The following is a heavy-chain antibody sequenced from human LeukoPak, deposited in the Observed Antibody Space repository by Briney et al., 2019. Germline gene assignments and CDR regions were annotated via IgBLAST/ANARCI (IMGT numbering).Heavy chain of an antibody. D-gene: IGHD6-19*01. CDR2: IYNGVNT. J-gene: IGHJ4*02. Sequence: SETLSLTCTVSGASVSSASYWTWIRQPPGKGVEWIAHIYNGVNTNYNPSLKSRVTISVDTSKNQFSLRLNSVTAADTAVYYCAKARYSSGWYYFDYWGQGTLVTVSS. V-gene: IGHV4-61*01. CDR1: GASVSSASY. CDR3: AKARYSSGWYYFDY.